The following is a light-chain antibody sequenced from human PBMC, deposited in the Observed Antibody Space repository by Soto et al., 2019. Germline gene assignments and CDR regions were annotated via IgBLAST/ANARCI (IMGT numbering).Light chain of an antibody. CDR3: QQYGSLPFT. V-gene: IGKV3-20*01. J-gene: IGKJ3*01. CDR2: DAS. CDR1: QSVASSH. Sequence: LSPGTLSLYKGERATLSCRASQSVASSHVDWYRKKPGQTPRLLIYDASSRATGIPDRISGSGSGTDFTLTISCLEPEDFAVDYCQQYGSLPFTFGPGTIVD.